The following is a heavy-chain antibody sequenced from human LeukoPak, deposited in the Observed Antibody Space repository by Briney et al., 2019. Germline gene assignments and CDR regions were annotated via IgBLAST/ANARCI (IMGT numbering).Heavy chain of an antibody. D-gene: IGHD3-22*01. CDR2: ISWNSGSI. CDR3: AKAYYYDSSGYYYGY. J-gene: IGHJ4*02. Sequence: GGSLRLSCAASGFTFSSYAMSWVRQAPGKGLEWVSGISWNSGSIGYADSVKGRFTISRDNAKNSLYLQMNSLRAEDTALYYCAKAYYYDSSGYYYGYWGQGTLVTVSS. V-gene: IGHV3-9*01. CDR1: GFTFSSYA.